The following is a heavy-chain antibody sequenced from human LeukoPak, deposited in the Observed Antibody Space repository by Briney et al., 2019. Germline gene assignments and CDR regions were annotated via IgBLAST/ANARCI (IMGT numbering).Heavy chain of an antibody. J-gene: IGHJ4*02. CDR2: ISGSGADT. CDR1: GFTFSSYA. CDR3: AGSRMPIRNALDY. D-gene: IGHD2-15*01. V-gene: IGHV3-23*01. Sequence: GGSLRLSCAGSGFTFSSYAMSWVRQAPGKGLEWVSAISGSGADTYYADSVKGRFTISRDNAKGTLYLQMNSLRAEDTAVYYCAGSRMPIRNALDYWGQGTLVTVSS.